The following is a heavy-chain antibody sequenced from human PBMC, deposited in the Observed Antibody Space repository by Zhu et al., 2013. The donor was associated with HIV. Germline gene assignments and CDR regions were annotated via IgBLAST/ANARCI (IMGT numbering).Heavy chain of an antibody. CDR3: ARGITGTYTWFDP. Sequence: QVQLQESGSGLVKPSQTLSLTCAVSGGSISSGGYSWSWIRQPPGKGLEWIGYIYHSGSTYYNPSLKSRVTISVDRSKNQFSLKLSSVTAADTAVYYCARGITGTYTWFDPGARDPGHRLL. V-gene: IGHV4-30-2*01. CDR2: IYHSGST. J-gene: IGHJ5*02. D-gene: IGHD1-7*01. CDR1: GGSISSGGYS.